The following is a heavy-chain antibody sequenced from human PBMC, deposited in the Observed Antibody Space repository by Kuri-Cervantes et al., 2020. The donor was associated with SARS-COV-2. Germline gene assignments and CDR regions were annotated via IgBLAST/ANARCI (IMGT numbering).Heavy chain of an antibody. D-gene: IGHD2-15*01. Sequence: GESLKISCAASGFTFSSYSMNWVRQAPGKGLEWVSSISSSSSYIYYADSVKGRFTISRDNAKNSLYLQMNSLRPEDTAVYYCAKDSAMVGRGYMDVWGKGTTVTVSS. CDR2: ISSSSSYI. CDR1: GFTFSSYS. CDR3: AKDSAMVGRGYMDV. J-gene: IGHJ6*03. V-gene: IGHV3-21*01.